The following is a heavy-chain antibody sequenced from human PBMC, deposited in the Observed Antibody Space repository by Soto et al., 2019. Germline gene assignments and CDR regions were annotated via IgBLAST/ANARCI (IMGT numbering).Heavy chain of an antibody. CDR2: ISGSGDST. J-gene: IGHJ6*02. V-gene: IGHV3-23*01. CDR1: GFTFSSYA. CDR3: AKERDGAAAGSTKFYGMDV. D-gene: IGHD6-13*01. Sequence: EVQLLESGGGLVQPGGSLRLSCAASGFTFSSYAMSWVRQAPGKGLEWVSVISGSGDSTYYADSVRGRFIISRDTSKNTLYLQMNSLRAEDTAVYYCAKERDGAAAGSTKFYGMDVWGQGTKVTVSS.